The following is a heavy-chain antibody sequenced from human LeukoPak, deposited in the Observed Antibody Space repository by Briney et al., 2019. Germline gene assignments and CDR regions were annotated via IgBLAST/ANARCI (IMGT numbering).Heavy chain of an antibody. J-gene: IGHJ4*02. CDR1: GFVFGDYA. V-gene: IGHV3-49*04. Sequence: GGSLRLSCTASGFVFGDYAMSWVRQAPGKGLEWVGFIRSKAYGGTTEYAASVKGRFTISRDDSKSIAYLQMNSLKTEDTAVYYCTRDDVDTAMYFDYWGQGTLVTVSS. CDR3: TRDDVDTAMYFDY. D-gene: IGHD5-18*01. CDR2: IRSKAYGGTT.